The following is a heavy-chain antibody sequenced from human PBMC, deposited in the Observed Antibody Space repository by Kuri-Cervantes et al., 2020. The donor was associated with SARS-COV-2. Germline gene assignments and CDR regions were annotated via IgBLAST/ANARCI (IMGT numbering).Heavy chain of an antibody. CDR1: HGSITSNF. V-gene: IGHV4-59*12. CDR2: VHSSGST. CDR3: ARESAAGTPYFDY. Sequence: SHGSITSNFWTWIRQPPGRGLEWIGDVHSSGSTNYNPSLKSRVTISVDTSKNQFSLKLSSVTAADTAAYYCARESAAGTPYFDYWGQGTLVTVSS. D-gene: IGHD6-13*01. J-gene: IGHJ4*02.